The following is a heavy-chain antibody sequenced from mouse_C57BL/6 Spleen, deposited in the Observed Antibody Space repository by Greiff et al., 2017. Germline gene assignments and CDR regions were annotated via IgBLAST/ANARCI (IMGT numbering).Heavy chain of an antibody. J-gene: IGHJ4*01. CDR1: GFTFNTYA. CDR3: VRGDYYAMDY. CDR2: IRSKSSNYAT. Sequence: GGGLVQPKGSLKLSCAASGFTFNTYAMHWVRQAPGKGLEWVARIRSKSSNYATYYADSVIDRFTISRDDSQSLRYLQMNSLTTEDTAMYYCVRGDYYAMDYWGQGTTVTVSS. V-gene: IGHV10-3*01.